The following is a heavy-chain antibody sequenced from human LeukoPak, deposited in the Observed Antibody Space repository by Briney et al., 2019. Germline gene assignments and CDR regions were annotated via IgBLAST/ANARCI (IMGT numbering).Heavy chain of an antibody. CDR2: ISSSSDYI. D-gene: IGHD6-19*01. V-gene: IGHV3-21*06. CDR1: GFTLSGYS. J-gene: IGHJ4*02. CDR3: ARSSSGWYAY. Sequence: PGGSLRLSCAASGFTLSGYSMTWVRQAPGKGLEWVSSISSSSDYIFHADSVKGRFTISRDNAKNSLYLQMNSLRAEDTAVYYCARSSSGWYAYWGQGTLVTVSS.